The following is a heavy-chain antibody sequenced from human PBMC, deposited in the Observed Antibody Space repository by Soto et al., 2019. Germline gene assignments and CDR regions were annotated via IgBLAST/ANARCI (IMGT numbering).Heavy chain of an antibody. CDR3: ARPIRYYYDSSGSPVAPHAFDI. J-gene: IGHJ3*02. V-gene: IGHV4-59*01. D-gene: IGHD3-22*01. CDR1: GGSMNNYY. CDR2: ISHSGTT. Sequence: PSETLSLTCTVSGGSMNNYYWSWIRQPPGEGLEWIAYISHSGTTNYNPSLKSRVTISVDTPKNQFSLKLSSVTAADTAVYYCARPIRYYYDSSGSPVAPHAFDIWGQGTMVTVSS.